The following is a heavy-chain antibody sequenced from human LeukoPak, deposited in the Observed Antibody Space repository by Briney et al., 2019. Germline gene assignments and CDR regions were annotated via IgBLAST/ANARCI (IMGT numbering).Heavy chain of an antibody. CDR2: VYTNGGT. J-gene: IGHJ5*02. CDR1: GGSLITYY. D-gene: IGHD5-18*01. Sequence: PSETLSLTCSVSGGSLITYYWNWIRQPAGKGLEWIGRVYTNGGTNYNPSLKSRLTVSVDTSKNQFSLSLSSVTAADTAVYYCASGAAMALFDPWGQGTLVTVSS. CDR3: ASGAAMALFDP. V-gene: IGHV4-4*07.